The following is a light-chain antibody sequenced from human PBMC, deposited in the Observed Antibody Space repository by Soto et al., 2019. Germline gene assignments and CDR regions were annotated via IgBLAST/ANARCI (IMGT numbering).Light chain of an antibody. CDR1: QDISNY. J-gene: IGKJ4*01. Sequence: DSQMTQSPSSLSASVGDRVTITCQACQDISNYLNWYQQKPGKAPKLLIYDASNLETGVPSRFSGSGSGTDFTFTISSLQPEDIATYYCQQYDNRPLTFGGGTKVDIK. CDR3: QQYDNRPLT. CDR2: DAS. V-gene: IGKV1-33*01.